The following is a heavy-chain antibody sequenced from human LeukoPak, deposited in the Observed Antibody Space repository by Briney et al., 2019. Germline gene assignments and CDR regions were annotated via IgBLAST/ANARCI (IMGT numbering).Heavy chain of an antibody. V-gene: IGHV1-3*03. CDR1: GYTFTSYA. Sequence: AASVTVSCKASGYTFTSYAMHWVRQAPGQRLEWMGWINAGNGNTKYSQEFQGRVTITRDTSASTAYMELSSLRSEDMAVYYCARARSLEWSYWFDPWGQGTLVTVSS. CDR2: INAGNGNT. D-gene: IGHD3-3*01. J-gene: IGHJ5*02. CDR3: ARARSLEWSYWFDP.